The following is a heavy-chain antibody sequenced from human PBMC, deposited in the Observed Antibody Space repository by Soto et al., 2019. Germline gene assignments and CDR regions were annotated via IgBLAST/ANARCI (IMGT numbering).Heavy chain of an antibody. Sequence: QVQLVESGGGVVQPGRSLRLSCAASGFTFSSYGMHWVRQAPGKGLEWVAVISYDGSNKYYADSVKGRFTISRDNSKNPLYLQMNSLRAEDTAVYYCAKVAGDCSGGSCLQYGMDVWGQGTTVTVSS. J-gene: IGHJ6*02. D-gene: IGHD2-15*01. V-gene: IGHV3-30*18. CDR2: ISYDGSNK. CDR3: AKVAGDCSGGSCLQYGMDV. CDR1: GFTFSSYG.